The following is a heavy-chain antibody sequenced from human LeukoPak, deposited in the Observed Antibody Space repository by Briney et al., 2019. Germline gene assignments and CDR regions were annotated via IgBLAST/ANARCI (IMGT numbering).Heavy chain of an antibody. CDR3: XXXXXXXXXXSDNWFDP. CDR2: INSDGINT. V-gene: IGHV3-74*01. J-gene: IGHJ5*02. CDR1: XXTFXXXW. D-gene: IGHD3-3*01. Sequence: SXXTFXXXWMHWVRQAPGKGLGWVSRINSDGINTNYADSVKGRFTISRDKXKKTLNLQMNSLRAEDTGVYYCXXXXXXXXXXSDNWFDPWGQGTLVTVSS.